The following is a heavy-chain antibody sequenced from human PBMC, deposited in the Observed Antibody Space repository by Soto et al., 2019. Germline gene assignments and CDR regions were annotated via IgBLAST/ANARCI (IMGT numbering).Heavy chain of an antibody. Sequence: SETLSLTCTVSGGSISSSSYYWGWIRQPPGKGLEWIGSIYYSGSTYYNPSLKSRVTISVDTSKNQFSLKLSSVTAADTAVYYCARQVYCSGGSCYSRANWFDPWGQGTLVTVSS. CDR1: GGSISSSSYY. CDR2: IYYSGST. V-gene: IGHV4-39*01. J-gene: IGHJ5*02. D-gene: IGHD2-15*01. CDR3: ARQVYCSGGSCYSRANWFDP.